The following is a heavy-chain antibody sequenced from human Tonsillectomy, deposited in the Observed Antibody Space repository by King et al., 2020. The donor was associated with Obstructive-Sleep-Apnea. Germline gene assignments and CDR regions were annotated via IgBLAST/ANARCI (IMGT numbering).Heavy chain of an antibody. CDR3: AKDSYYDILTGYFLG. J-gene: IGHJ4*02. CDR2: ISGSGGST. V-gene: IGHV3-23*04. Sequence: VQLVESGGGLVQPGGSLRLSCAASGFTFSSYARSWVRQAPGKGLEWVLAISGSGGSTYYADSVKGRFTISRDNSKNTLYLQMNSLRAEDTAVYYCAKDSYYDILTGYFLGWGQGTLVTVSS. D-gene: IGHD3-9*01. CDR1: GFTFSSYA.